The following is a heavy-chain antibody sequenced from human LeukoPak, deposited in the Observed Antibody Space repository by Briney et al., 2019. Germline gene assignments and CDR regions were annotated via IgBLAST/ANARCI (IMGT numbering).Heavy chain of an antibody. CDR3: ARDPRRGGY. D-gene: IGHD3-10*01. Sequence: PSETLSLTCTVSGYSISSGYYWGWIRQPPGKGLEWIGSIYHSGSTYYNPSLKSRVTISVDTSKNQFSLKLSSVTAADTAVYYCARDPRRGGYWGQGTLVTVSS. CDR2: IYHSGST. J-gene: IGHJ4*02. V-gene: IGHV4-38-2*02. CDR1: GYSISSGYY.